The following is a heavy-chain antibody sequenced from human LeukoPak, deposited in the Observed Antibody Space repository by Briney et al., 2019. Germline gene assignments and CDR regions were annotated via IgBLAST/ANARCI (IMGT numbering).Heavy chain of an antibody. CDR3: ARHNRMWDRFDP. D-gene: IGHD1-26*01. CDR1: GGSISSYY. J-gene: IGHJ5*02. CDR2: IYYSGST. V-gene: IGHV4-59*08. Sequence: SETLSLTCTVSGGSISSYYWSWIRQPPGKGLEWIGYIYYSGSTNYNPSLKSRVTISVDTSKNQFSLKLSSVTAADTAVYYCARHNRMWDRFDPWGQGTLVTVSS.